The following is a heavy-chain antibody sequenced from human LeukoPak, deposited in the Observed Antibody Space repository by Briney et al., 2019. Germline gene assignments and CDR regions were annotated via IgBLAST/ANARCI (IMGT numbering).Heavy chain of an antibody. CDR3: ARDLSRRPGYSSGDAFDI. Sequence: PGGSLRLSCAASGFTFSSHGMHWVRQAPGRGLEWAAFTRSDGSNNYYADSVQGRFIVSRDKSKNTLYLQMNSLRAEDTAVYYCARDLSRRPGYSSGDAFDIWGQGTMVTVSS. J-gene: IGHJ3*02. V-gene: IGHV3-30*02. CDR1: GFTFSSHG. D-gene: IGHD6-25*01. CDR2: TRSDGSNN.